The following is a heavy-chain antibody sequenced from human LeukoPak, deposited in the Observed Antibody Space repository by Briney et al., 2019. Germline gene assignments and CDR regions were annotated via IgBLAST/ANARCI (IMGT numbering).Heavy chain of an antibody. CDR3: ARDSSSGYYPGLYFQH. D-gene: IGHD6-19*01. CDR2: IYHSGST. J-gene: IGHJ1*01. CDR1: GYSISSGYY. V-gene: IGHV4-38-2*02. Sequence: PSETLSLTCTVSGYSISSGYYWGWIRQPPGKGLEWIGSIYHSGSTYYNPSLKSRVTMSVDTSKNQFSLKLSSVTAADTAMYYCARDSSSGYYPGLYFQHWGQGTLVTVSS.